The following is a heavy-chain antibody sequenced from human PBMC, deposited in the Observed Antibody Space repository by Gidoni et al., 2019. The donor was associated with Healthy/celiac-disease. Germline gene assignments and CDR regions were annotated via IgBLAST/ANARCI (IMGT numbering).Heavy chain of an antibody. Sequence: QVQLVESGGGVVQPGRSLRLSCAASGFTFSSYGMHWGRQAPGKGLEWLAVIWYDGSNKYYADSVKGRFTISRDNSKNTLYLQMNSLRAEDTAVYYCARDHITMVRGVPPGYWGQGTLVTVSS. J-gene: IGHJ4*02. V-gene: IGHV3-33*01. CDR1: GFTFSSYG. CDR3: ARDHITMVRGVPPGY. D-gene: IGHD3-10*01. CDR2: IWYDGSNK.